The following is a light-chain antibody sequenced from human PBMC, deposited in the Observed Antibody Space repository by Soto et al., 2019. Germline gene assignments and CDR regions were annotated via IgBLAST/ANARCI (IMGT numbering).Light chain of an antibody. CDR2: AAS. CDR1: QNINRF. CDR3: QQSYSPPPVT. J-gene: IGKJ5*01. V-gene: IGKV1-39*01. Sequence: DIQMTQSPSSLSASVGDRVTITCRASQNINRFLNWYQQKPGKAPKLLIYAASSLQSGVPSRFSGSGSGTDFTLTISNLQPEDFATYYCQQSYSPPPVTFDQGTRLEIK.